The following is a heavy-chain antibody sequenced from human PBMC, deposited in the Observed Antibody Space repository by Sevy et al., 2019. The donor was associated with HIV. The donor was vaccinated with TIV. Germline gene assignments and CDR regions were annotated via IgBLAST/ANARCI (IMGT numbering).Heavy chain of an antibody. Sequence: SETLSLTCAVYGGSFSGYYWIWIRQPPGKGLEWIGEINHSGSTNYNPSLKSRVTISVDTSKNQFSLKLGSVTAADTAVYYCARVETRNDYVWGSYRYTDPLVDYWGQGTLVTVSS. CDR1: GGSFSGYY. CDR2: INHSGST. CDR3: ARVETRNDYVWGSYRYTDPLVDY. V-gene: IGHV4-34*01. J-gene: IGHJ4*02. D-gene: IGHD3-16*02.